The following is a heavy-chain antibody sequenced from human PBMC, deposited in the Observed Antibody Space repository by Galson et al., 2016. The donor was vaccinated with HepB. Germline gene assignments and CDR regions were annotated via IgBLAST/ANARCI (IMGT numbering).Heavy chain of an antibody. D-gene: IGHD5-18*01. V-gene: IGHV2-70*11. CDR2: IDWDDDK. J-gene: IGHJ6*02. CDR1: GFSLSTSGMC. CDR3: ARIRTGTAMVNRYSYGYDAYGMDV. Sequence: PALVKPTQTLTLTCTFSGFSLSTSGMCVSWIRQPPGKALEWLARIDWDDDKYYSTSLKTRLTISKDTSKNQVVLTMTNMDPVDTATYYCARIRTGTAMVNRYSYGYDAYGMDVWGQGTMVTVSS.